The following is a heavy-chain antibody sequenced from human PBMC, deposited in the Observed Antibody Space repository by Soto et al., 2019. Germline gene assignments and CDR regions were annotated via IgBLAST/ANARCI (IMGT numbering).Heavy chain of an antibody. Sequence: GGSLRLSCAASGFTFSSYGMHWVRQAPGKGLEWVAVIWYDGSNKYYADSVKGRFTISRDNSKNTLYLQMNSLRAEDTAVYYCARDGRLFDLLLPYYYYYYMDVWGKGTTVTVSS. CDR2: IWYDGSNK. V-gene: IGHV3-33*01. J-gene: IGHJ6*03. CDR3: ARDGRLFDLLLPYYYYYYMDV. CDR1: GFTFSSYG. D-gene: IGHD2-21*01.